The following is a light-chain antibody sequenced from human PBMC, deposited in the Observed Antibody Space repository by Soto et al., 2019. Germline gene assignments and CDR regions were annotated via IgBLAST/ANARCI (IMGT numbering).Light chain of an antibody. J-gene: IGLJ2*01. CDR1: SSNIGAGYD. Sequence: QSVLTQPPSVSGAPGQRVTISCTGSSSNIGAGYDVHWYQQLPGTAPKLLIYGNSNRPSGVPDRFSGSKSGTSASLAITGLQAEDEADYYCQSYDSSLSGSWVFGGGTKGPS. V-gene: IGLV1-40*01. CDR3: QSYDSSLSGSWV. CDR2: GNS.